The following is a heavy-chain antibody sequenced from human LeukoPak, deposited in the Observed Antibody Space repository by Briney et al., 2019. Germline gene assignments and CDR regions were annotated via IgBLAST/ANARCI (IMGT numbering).Heavy chain of an antibody. D-gene: IGHD6-19*01. CDR2: IDTKTGNP. CDR1: GYTFSSCA. Sequence: ASVKVSCKASGYTFSSCAINWVRQAPGQGLEYMGWIDTKTGNPTYAQGFTGRFVFSLDTSVSTAYLQISSLKAEDTAVYYCAKDGIAVAGTFEYFQHWGQGTLVTVSS. V-gene: IGHV7-4-1*02. CDR3: AKDGIAVAGTFEYFQH. J-gene: IGHJ1*01.